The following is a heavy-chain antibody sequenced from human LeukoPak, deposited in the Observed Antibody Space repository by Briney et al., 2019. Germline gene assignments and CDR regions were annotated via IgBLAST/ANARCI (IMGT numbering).Heavy chain of an antibody. J-gene: IGHJ4*02. D-gene: IGHD6-13*01. CDR2: INSDGGST. CDR3: AKQIPAAGTGY. V-gene: IGHV3-74*01. Sequence: SRGSLRLSCAASGFTFSSYWMHWVRQAPGKGLVWVSRINSDGGSTSYADSVKGRFTISRDNAKNTLYLQMNSLRAGDTALYYCAKQIPAAGTGYWGQGTLVTVPS. CDR1: GFTFSSYW.